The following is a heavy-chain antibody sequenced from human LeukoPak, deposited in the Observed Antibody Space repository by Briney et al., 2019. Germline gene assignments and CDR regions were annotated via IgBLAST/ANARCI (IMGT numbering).Heavy chain of an antibody. V-gene: IGHV7-4-1*02. CDR1: GYTFTSYG. D-gene: IGHD3-22*01. CDR3: ARSRDYYDSSGYYSELWFDP. J-gene: IGHJ5*02. Sequence: GASVKVSCKASGYTFTSYGISWVRQAPGQGLEWIGWINTNTGNPTYAQGFTGRFVFSLDTSVSTAYLQISSLKAEDTAVYYCARSRDYYDSSGYYSELWFDPWGQGTLVTVSS. CDR2: INTNTGNP.